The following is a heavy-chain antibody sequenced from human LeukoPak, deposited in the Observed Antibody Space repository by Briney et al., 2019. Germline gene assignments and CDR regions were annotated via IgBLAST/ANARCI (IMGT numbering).Heavy chain of an antibody. CDR3: TRGSIAYYYMDV. J-gene: IGHJ6*03. V-gene: IGHV4-59*01. CDR2: IYYSGST. Sequence: SETLSLTCTVSGGSISSYYWSWIRQPPGKGLEWIGYIYYSGSTNYNPSLKSRVTISVDTSKNQFSLKLSPVTAADTAVYYCTRGSIAYYYMDVWGKGTTVTISS. CDR1: GGSISSYY. D-gene: IGHD3-22*01.